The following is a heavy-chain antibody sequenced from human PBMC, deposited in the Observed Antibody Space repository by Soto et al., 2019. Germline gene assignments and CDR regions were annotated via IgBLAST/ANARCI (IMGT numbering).Heavy chain of an antibody. CDR2: ITGSGGST. D-gene: IGHD3-22*01. Sequence: EVQLLESGGGLVQPGGSLRLSCAASGFTFSSYAMSWVRQAPGKGLEWVSVITGSGGSTYYADSVKGRFTISRDNSKKTLYLXMNSLXAXXXXVYYCAKVDXSSGHYYDPFDYWGQGTLVTVSS. CDR1: GFTFSSYA. V-gene: IGHV3-23*01. CDR3: AKVDXSSGHYYDPFDY. J-gene: IGHJ4*02.